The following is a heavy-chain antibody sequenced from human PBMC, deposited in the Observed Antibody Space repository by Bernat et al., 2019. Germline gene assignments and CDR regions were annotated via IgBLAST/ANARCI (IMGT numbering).Heavy chain of an antibody. CDR3: ARDRRMQRLDY. V-gene: IGHV3-33*01. Sequence: QVQLVESGGGVVQPGRSLRLSCAASGFTFSCYGMHWVRQAPGKGLEWVAVIWYDGSNKYYADSVKGRFTISRDNSKNTLYLQMNSLRAEDTAVYYCARDRRMQRLDYWGQGTLVTVSS. CDR1: GFTFSCYG. J-gene: IGHJ4*02. CDR2: IWYDGSNK.